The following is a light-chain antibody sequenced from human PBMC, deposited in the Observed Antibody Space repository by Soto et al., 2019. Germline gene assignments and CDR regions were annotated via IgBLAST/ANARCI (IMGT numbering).Light chain of an antibody. J-gene: IGLJ2*01. V-gene: IGLV2-23*01. Sequence: QSALTQPASVSGSPGQSITISCTGTSSDVGSYNLVSWYQQHPGKAPKLMIYEGTKRPSGVSNRFSGSKSGNTASLTISGLQAEDEADYYCCSKAGLNTLIFGGGTQLTVL. CDR1: SSDVGSYNL. CDR2: EGT. CDR3: CSKAGLNTLI.